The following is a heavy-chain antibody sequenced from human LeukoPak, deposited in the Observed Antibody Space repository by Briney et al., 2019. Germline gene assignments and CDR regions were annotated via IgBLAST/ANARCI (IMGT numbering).Heavy chain of an antibody. CDR2: ISGTGGNT. V-gene: IGHV3-23*01. D-gene: IGHD3-10*01. Sequence: GGSLRLSCAASGFTFSTYAMTWVRQAPGKGLEWVSAISGTGGNTYYADSVKGRFTISRDNSKGTLYLQLNSLRAEDTAVYYCARMSGFYYYYGLDVWGQGTTVTVSS. CDR3: ARMSGFYYYYGLDV. J-gene: IGHJ6*02. CDR1: GFTFSTYA.